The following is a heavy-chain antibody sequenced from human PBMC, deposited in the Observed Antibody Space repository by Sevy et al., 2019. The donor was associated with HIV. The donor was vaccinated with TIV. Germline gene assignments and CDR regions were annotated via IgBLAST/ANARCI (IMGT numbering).Heavy chain of an antibody. CDR1: GYTFTSYD. V-gene: IGHV1-8*01. Sequence: ASVKVSCKASGYTFTSYDINWVRQATGQGLEWMGWMNPNSGNTGYAQKFQGRVTMTRNTSISTAYMELSSLRSEDTAVYYCARGRGYDSSGYPFYYGVDVWGQGTTVTVSS. J-gene: IGHJ6*02. CDR3: ARGRGYDSSGYPFYYGVDV. CDR2: MNPNSGNT. D-gene: IGHD3-22*01.